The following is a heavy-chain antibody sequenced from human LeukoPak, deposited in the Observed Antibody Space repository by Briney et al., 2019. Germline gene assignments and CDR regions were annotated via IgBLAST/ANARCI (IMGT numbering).Heavy chain of an antibody. CDR1: GFTFSSYS. CDR2: ISSSSSYI. V-gene: IGHV3-21*01. J-gene: IGHJ5*02. Sequence: GRSLRLSCAASGFTFSSYSMNWVRQAPGKGLEWVSSISSSSSYIYYADSVKGRFTISRDNAKNSLYLQMNSLRAEDTAVYYCAVDIVVVVAAPGFDPWGQGTLVTVSS. CDR3: AVDIVVVVAAPGFDP. D-gene: IGHD2-15*01.